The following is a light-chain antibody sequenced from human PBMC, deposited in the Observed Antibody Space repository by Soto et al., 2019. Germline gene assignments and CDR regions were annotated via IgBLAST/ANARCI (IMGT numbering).Light chain of an antibody. CDR3: CSYAHSSTSYV. V-gene: IGLV2-23*01. J-gene: IGLJ1*01. Sequence: QSALTQPASVSGSPGQSITISCTGTSSDVGSYNLVSWYQQHPGKAPKLMIYEGTKRPSGVSNRFSGSKSGNTASLTISGLQAEDEADYYCCSYAHSSTSYVFGTGTKVTVL. CDR2: EGT. CDR1: SSDVGSYNL.